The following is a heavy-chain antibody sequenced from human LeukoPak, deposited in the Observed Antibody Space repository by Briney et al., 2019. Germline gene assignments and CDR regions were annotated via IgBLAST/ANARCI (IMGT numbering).Heavy chain of an antibody. CDR2: INHSGST. CDR1: GGSFSGYY. D-gene: IGHD6-6*01. J-gene: IGHJ4*02. Sequence: PSETLSLTCAVYGGSFSGYYWSWIRQPPGKGLEWIGEINHSGSTNYNPSLKSRVTISVDTSKNQFSLKMSSVTATATAVYYCARVRGVRAARHFDYWGQGTLGTVSS. CDR3: ARVRGVRAARHFDY. V-gene: IGHV4-34*01.